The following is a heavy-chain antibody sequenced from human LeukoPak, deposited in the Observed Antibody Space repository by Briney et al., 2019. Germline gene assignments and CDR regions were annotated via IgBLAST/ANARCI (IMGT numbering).Heavy chain of an antibody. CDR1: GFTFSSHW. V-gene: IGHV3-7*01. J-gene: IGHJ4*02. Sequence: PGGSLRLSCAASGFTFSSHWTNWVRQAPGKGLEWVANIKQGGSEIYYVDSVKGRFTISRDDAKNSLYLQMNSLRDEDTAVYYCARGRGDYRGQGTLVTVSS. CDR3: ARGRGDY. CDR2: IKQGGSEI.